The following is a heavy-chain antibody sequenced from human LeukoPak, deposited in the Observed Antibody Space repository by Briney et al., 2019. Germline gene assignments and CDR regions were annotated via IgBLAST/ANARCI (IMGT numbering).Heavy chain of an antibody. D-gene: IGHD6-13*01. CDR3: AKDPTSGGTAEYFQH. V-gene: IGHV3-23*01. J-gene: IGHJ1*01. Sequence: GGSLRLSCAASGFTFSSYAMSWVRQAPEKGLEWVSVISGSGGSTYYADSVKGRVTISRDNSKNTLFLQMNSLRAEDTAVYYCAKDPTSGGTAEYFQHWGQGTLVTVSS. CDR1: GFTFSSYA. CDR2: ISGSGGST.